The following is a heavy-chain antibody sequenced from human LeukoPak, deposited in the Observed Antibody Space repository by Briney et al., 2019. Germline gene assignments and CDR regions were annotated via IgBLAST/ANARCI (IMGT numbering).Heavy chain of an antibody. J-gene: IGHJ4*02. CDR3: TTGFVVVPAAIAMSDY. V-gene: IGHV3-15*01. D-gene: IGHD2-2*01. CDR1: GFTFSNAW. CDR2: IKSKTDGGTT. Sequence: PGGSLRLSCAASGFTFSNAWMSWVRQAPGKGLEWVGRIKSKTDGGTTDYAAPVKGRFTISRDDSKNTLYLQMNSLKTEDTAVYYCTTGFVVVPAAIAMSDYWGQGTLVTVSS.